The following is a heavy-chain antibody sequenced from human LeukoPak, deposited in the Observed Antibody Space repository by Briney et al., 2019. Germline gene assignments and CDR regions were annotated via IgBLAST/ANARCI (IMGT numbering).Heavy chain of an antibody. CDR3: ARQKLLNNWLDP. J-gene: IGHJ5*02. CDR2: IYTSGST. D-gene: IGHD2-8*01. V-gene: IGHV4-4*09. Sequence: TSETLSLTCTVSGGSISGHHWTWIRQPPGKGLEWIGYIYTSGSTNYNPSLESRVTMSVDTSKNQFSLKLSSVTAADTAVYYCARQKLLNNWLDPWGQGTPVTVSS. CDR1: GGSISGHH.